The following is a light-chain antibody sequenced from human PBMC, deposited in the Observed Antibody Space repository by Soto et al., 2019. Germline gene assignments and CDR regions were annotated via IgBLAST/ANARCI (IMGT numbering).Light chain of an antibody. Sequence: QSALTQPPSVSAAPGQKVTISCSGSSSNIGGNSVSWYQQLPGTAPELLIYDDNKRPSGIPDRFSGSKSGTSATLGITGFQTGDEADYYCGSWDSSLSAYVFGTGTKVHRP. V-gene: IGLV1-51*01. CDR2: DDN. CDR3: GSWDSSLSAYV. J-gene: IGLJ1*01. CDR1: SSNIGGNS.